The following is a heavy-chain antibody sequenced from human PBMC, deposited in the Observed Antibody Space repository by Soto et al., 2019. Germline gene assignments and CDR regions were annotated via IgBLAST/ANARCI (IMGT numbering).Heavy chain of an antibody. J-gene: IGHJ4*02. Sequence: EVQLVESGGGLVKPGGSLRLSCAASGFTFSSYSMNWVRQAPGKGLEWVSSISSSSSYIYYADSVKGRFTISRDNAKNSLYLQMNSLRAEDTAVYYCARQSYDFWSGYSDCWGQGTLVTVSS. CDR1: GFTFSSYS. D-gene: IGHD3-3*01. V-gene: IGHV3-21*01. CDR3: ARQSYDFWSGYSDC. CDR2: ISSSSSYI.